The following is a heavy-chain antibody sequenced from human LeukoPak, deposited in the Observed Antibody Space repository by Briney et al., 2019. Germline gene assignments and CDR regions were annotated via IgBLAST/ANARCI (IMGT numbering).Heavy chain of an antibody. CDR3: ASDDSSGYRMYYFDY. J-gene: IGHJ4*02. D-gene: IGHD3-22*01. CDR2: ISYDGSNK. V-gene: IGHV3-30*04. CDR1: GFTFSSYA. Sequence: GRSLRLSCAASGFTFSSYAMHWVRQAPGKGLEWVAVISYDGSNKYYADSVKGRFTISRDNSKNTLYLQMDSLRAEDTAVYYCASDDSSGYRMYYFDYWGQGTLVTVSS.